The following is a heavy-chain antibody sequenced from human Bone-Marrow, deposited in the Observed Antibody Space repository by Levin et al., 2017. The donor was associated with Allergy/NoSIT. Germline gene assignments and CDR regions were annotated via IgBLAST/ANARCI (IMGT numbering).Heavy chain of an antibody. J-gene: IGHJ3*02. CDR1: GGDFRTYA. V-gene: IGHV1-69*13. D-gene: IGHD6-19*01. Sequence: ASVKVSCKTSGGDFRTYAINWVRQAPGQGLEWMGGIIPFLDTADYAQKFQGRVAITADESTTTAYMELNSLRFDDTAVYYCARGMRAVAGTEGAYDIWGQGTMVNVSS. CDR3: ARGMRAVAGTEGAYDI. CDR2: IIPFLDTA.